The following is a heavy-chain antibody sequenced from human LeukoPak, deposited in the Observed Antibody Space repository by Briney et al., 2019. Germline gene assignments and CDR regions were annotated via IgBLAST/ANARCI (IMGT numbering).Heavy chain of an antibody. J-gene: IGHJ4*02. V-gene: IGHV3-53*01. CDR3: ARGRYSPTIFDY. CDR1: GFTVSSNY. CDR2: IYSGGST. Sequence: GGSLRLSCAASGFTVSSNYMSWVRQAPGKGLEWVSVIYSGGSTYYADSVKGRFSISRDNSKNTLYLQMNSLRAEDTAVYYCARGRYSPTIFDYWGQGTLVTVSS. D-gene: IGHD3-9*01.